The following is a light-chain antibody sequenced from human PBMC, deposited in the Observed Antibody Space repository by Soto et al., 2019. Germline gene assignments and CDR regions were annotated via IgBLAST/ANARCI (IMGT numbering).Light chain of an antibody. J-gene: IGLJ1*01. CDR3: SSYTSSSTLYV. CDR2: EVS. CDR1: SSDDGGYNY. V-gene: IGLV2-14*01. Sequence: QSVLTQPASVSGSPGQSITISCTGTSSDDGGYNYVSWYQQHPGKAPKLMIYEVSNRPSGVSNRFSGSKSGNTASLTISGLQAEDEADYYCSSYTSSSTLYVLGTGTKLTVL.